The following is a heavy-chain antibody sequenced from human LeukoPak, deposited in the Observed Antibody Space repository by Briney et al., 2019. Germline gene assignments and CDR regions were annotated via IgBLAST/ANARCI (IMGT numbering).Heavy chain of an antibody. Sequence: PSETLSLTCTVSGGSISSYYWSWIGQPPGKGLEWIGYIYYSGSTNYNPSLKSRVTISVDTFKNQFSLKLSSVTAADTAVYYCARDGSGSHQGAFDIWGQGTMVTVSS. CDR3: ARDGSGSHQGAFDI. V-gene: IGHV4-59*01. D-gene: IGHD1-26*01. J-gene: IGHJ3*02. CDR1: GGSISSYY. CDR2: IYYSGST.